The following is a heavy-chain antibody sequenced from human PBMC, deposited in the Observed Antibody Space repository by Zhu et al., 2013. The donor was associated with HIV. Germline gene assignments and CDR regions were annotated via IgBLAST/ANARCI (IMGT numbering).Heavy chain of an antibody. Sequence: QVQLVQSGAEVKKPGSSVKVSCKASGGTFSSYAISWVRQAPGQGLEWMGGIIPIFGTANYAQKFQGRVTITADESTSTAYMELSSLRSEDTAVYYCARGMEPYCSGGSCYRWFDPWGQGTLVTVSS. D-gene: IGHD2-15*01. CDR1: GGTFSSYA. J-gene: IGHJ5*02. V-gene: IGHV1-69*01. CDR2: IIPIFGTA. CDR3: ARGMEPYCSGGSCYRWFDP.